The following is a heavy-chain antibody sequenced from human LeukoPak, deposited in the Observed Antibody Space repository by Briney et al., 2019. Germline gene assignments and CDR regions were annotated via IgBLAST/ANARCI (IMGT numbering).Heavy chain of an antibody. CDR3: ARLGLPGELLDY. Sequence: PSETLSLTCTVSGGSISSSSYYWGWIRQPPGKGLEWIGSIYYSGSTYYNPSLKSRVTISVDTSKNQFSLKLSSVTAADTAVYYCARLGLPGELLDYWGQGTLVTVSS. D-gene: IGHD3-10*01. CDR2: IYYSGST. J-gene: IGHJ4*02. CDR1: GGSISSSSYY. V-gene: IGHV4-39*01.